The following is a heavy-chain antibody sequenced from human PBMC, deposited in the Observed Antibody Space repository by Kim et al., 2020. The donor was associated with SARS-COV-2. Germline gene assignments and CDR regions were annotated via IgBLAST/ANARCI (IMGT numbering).Heavy chain of an antibody. V-gene: IGHV3-33*08. CDR1: GFKFSGYG. CDR2: IWFDGSNK. Sequence: GSLRLSCAASGFKFSGYGMHWVRQVPGKGLEWVAVIWFDGSNKYYADSVKGRFTISRDNSKNTLYLEMNSVRAEDTAVYYCARSTAMGTYVDYWGQGTLVTVSS. D-gene: IGHD5-18*01. J-gene: IGHJ4*02. CDR3: ARSTAMGTYVDY.